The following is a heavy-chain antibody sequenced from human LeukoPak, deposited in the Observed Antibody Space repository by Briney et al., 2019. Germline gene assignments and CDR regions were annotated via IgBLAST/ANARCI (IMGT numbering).Heavy chain of an antibody. V-gene: IGHV1-2*02. CDR1: GFTFTGYY. CDR2: INPNSGVT. J-gene: IGHJ4*02. CDR3: ASRDGPQGAFDY. D-gene: IGHD5-24*01. Sequence: ASVPVSCKASGFTFTGYYIHWVRQAPGQGLEWMGWINPNSGVTNYAQKFQGRVTMTSDTSFSTAYMELSRLTSDDTAVYYCASRDGPQGAFDYWGQGTPVTVSS.